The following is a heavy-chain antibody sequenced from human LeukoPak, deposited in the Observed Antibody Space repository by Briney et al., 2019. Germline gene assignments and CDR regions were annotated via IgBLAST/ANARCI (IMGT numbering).Heavy chain of an antibody. D-gene: IGHD2-2*01. J-gene: IGHJ4*02. Sequence: RAGGSLRLSCAASGNYWMHWVRQAPGKGLVWVSHVNSDGSWTSHADSVKGRFTISKDNAKNTVYLQMNNLRAEDTAVYYCVSFYETYWGRGALVTVSS. CDR1: GNYW. CDR3: VSFYETY. V-gene: IGHV3-74*01. CDR2: VNSDGSWT.